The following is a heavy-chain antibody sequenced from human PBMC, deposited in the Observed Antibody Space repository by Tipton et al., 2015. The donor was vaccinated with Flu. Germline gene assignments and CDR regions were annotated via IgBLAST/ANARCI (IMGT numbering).Heavy chain of an antibody. CDR2: IYHSGTT. D-gene: IGHD3-10*02. V-gene: IGHV4-38-2*01. Sequence: LRLSCSVSGYSIRSAYYWGWVRRPPGKGLGWIGTIYHSGTTYYNPSLKSRLTISVDTSKNQFSLRLSSVTAADTAVYYCARHTGDSVRGVIDYWGQGTLVTVSS. CDR1: GYSIRSAYY. J-gene: IGHJ4*02. CDR3: ARHTGDSVRGVIDY.